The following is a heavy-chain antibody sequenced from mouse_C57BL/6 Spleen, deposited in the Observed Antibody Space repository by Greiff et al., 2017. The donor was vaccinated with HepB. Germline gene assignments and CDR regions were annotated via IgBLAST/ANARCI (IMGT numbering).Heavy chain of an antibody. CDR3: ARAYYSNYGGFAY. CDR1: GYTFTSYW. Sequence: QVQLQQPGAELVKPGASVKLSCKASGYTFTSYWMQWVKQRPGQGLEWIGEIDPSDSYTNYNQKFKGKATLTVDTSSSPAYMQLSSLTSEDSAVYYCARAYYSNYGGFAYWGQGTLVTVSA. D-gene: IGHD2-5*01. J-gene: IGHJ3*01. V-gene: IGHV1-50*01. CDR2: IDPSDSYT.